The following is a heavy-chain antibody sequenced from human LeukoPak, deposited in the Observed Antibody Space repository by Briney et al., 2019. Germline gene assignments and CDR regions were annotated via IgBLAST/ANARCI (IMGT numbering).Heavy chain of an antibody. D-gene: IGHD4-17*01. CDR2: IYYSGGT. CDR1: GASITTSY. CDR3: ARGPVTTGYFAY. V-gene: IGHV4-59*01. J-gene: IGHJ4*02. Sequence: SETRSLTCTVSGASITTSYRSWVRQPPGKRLEWIGYIYYSGGTNYNPSLKSRVTISVDASKNQFSLKLSSVTAADTAVYFCARGPVTTGYFAYWGQGTLVTVSS.